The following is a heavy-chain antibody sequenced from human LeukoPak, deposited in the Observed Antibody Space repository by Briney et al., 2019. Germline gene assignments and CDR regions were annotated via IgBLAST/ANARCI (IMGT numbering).Heavy chain of an antibody. CDR2: IYYSGST. CDR3: ARHQSSSWYGRDYNWFDP. Sequence: PSETLSLTCTVSGGSISSGGYYWSWIRQHPGKGLEWIGYIYYSGSTYYNPSLKSRVTISVDTPKNQFSLKLSSVTAADTAVYYCARHQSSSWYGRDYNWFDPWGQGTLVTVSS. CDR1: GGSISSGGYY. J-gene: IGHJ5*02. V-gene: IGHV4-31*03. D-gene: IGHD6-13*01.